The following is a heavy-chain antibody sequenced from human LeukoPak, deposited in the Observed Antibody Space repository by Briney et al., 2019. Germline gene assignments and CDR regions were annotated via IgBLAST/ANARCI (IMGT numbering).Heavy chain of an antibody. Sequence: PGGSLRLSCAASGFSFSSYGMHWVRQAPGKGLEWVAVISHDGSNKHYADPVKGRFTISRDTSRNTLYLQMTSLRGEDTAVYYCAKDYLGASHTFDIWGQGAMATVSS. V-gene: IGHV3-30*18. J-gene: IGHJ3*02. CDR3: AKDYLGASHTFDI. CDR1: GFSFSSYG. D-gene: IGHD1-26*01. CDR2: ISHDGSNK.